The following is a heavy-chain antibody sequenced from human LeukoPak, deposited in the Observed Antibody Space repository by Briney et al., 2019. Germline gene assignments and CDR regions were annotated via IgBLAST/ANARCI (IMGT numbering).Heavy chain of an antibody. CDR3: ARDLGYGEFDY. Sequence: TPSETLSLTCTVSGYSISSGYYWGWIRQPPGKGLEWIGSIYHSGSTYYNPSLKSRVTISVDTSKNQFPLKLSSVTAADTAVYYCARDLGYGEFDYWGQGTLVTVSS. CDR2: IYHSGST. CDR1: GYSISSGYY. J-gene: IGHJ4*02. D-gene: IGHD4-17*01. V-gene: IGHV4-38-2*02.